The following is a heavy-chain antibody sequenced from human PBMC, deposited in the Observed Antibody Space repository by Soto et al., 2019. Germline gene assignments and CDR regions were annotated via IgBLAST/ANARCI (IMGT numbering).Heavy chain of an antibody. CDR2: ISYDGSNK. CDR1: GFTFSSYG. CDR3: AKECSGGSCYFDY. J-gene: IGHJ4*02. Sequence: LRLSCAASGFTFSSYGMHWVRQAPGKGLEWVAVISYDGSNKYYADSVKGRFTISRDNSKNTLYLQMNSLRAEDTAVYYCAKECSGGSCYFDYWGEGTLVTVSS. V-gene: IGHV3-30*18. D-gene: IGHD2-15*01.